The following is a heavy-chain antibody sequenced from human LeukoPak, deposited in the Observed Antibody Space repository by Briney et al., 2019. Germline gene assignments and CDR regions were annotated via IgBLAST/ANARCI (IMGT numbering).Heavy chain of an antibody. CDR3: ARDGYQSHNWFDP. CDR2: RWYDGSNK. CDR1: GFTFSSYG. Sequence: PGWSLRLSCAASGFTFSSYGMHWVRQAPGKGLEWIADRWYDGSNKYYAGSVKGRFTISRDNSENTLYLQMNSLRAEDTAEYYWARDGYQSHNWFDPWGQGTLVTVSS. D-gene: IGHD5-18*01. V-gene: IGHV3-33*01. J-gene: IGHJ5*02.